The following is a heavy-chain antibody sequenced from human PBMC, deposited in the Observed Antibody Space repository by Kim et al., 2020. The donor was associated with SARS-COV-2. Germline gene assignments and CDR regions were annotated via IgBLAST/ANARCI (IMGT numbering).Heavy chain of an antibody. CDR2: FDPEDGET. D-gene: IGHD1-7*01. CDR1: GYTLTELS. Sequence: ASVKVSCKVSGYTLTELSMHWVRQAPGKGLEWMGGFDPEDGETIYAQKFQGRVTMTEDTSTDTAYMELSSLRSEDTAVYYCANAWYNWNYVGEGEYYYGMDVGGQGTTVTVSS. J-gene: IGHJ6*02. V-gene: IGHV1-24*01. CDR3: ANAWYNWNYVGEGEYYYGMDV.